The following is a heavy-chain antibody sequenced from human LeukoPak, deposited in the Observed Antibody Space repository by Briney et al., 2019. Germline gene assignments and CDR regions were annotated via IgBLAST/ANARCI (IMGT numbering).Heavy chain of an antibody. CDR2: INHSGST. V-gene: IGHV4-34*01. CDR3: ASGGSCYSQTCLLRDPRPFDY. Sequence: PSETLSLTCAVYGGSFSGYYWSWIRQPPGKGLEWIGEINHSGSTNYNPSLKSRVTISVDTSKNQFSLKLSSVTAADTAVYYCASGGSCYSQTCLLRDPRPFDYWGQGTLVTVSP. J-gene: IGHJ4*02. CDR1: GGSFSGYY. D-gene: IGHD2-15*01.